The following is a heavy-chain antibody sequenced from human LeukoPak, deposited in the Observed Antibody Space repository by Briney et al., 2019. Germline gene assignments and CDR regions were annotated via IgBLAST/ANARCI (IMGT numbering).Heavy chain of an antibody. CDR1: GFTFSSYW. V-gene: IGHV3-74*01. CDR3: STGSGHAFDI. J-gene: IGHJ3*02. D-gene: IGHD3-10*01. Sequence: GGSLRLSCAASGFTFSSYWMHWVRQVPGKGLVWVSRINSDGSSTSYADSVKGRFTISGDNAKNTLYVQMNSLRAEDTAVYSCSTGSGHAFDIWGRGTMVTVSS. CDR2: INSDGSST.